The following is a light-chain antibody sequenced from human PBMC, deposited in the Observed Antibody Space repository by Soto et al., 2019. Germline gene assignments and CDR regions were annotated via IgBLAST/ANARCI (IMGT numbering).Light chain of an antibody. CDR2: SVS. J-gene: IGKJ1*01. CDR3: QQYDTYST. V-gene: IGKV3-15*01. CDR1: QSVSSN. Sequence: IVMTQSPGTLSVSPGERVTLSCRASQSVSSNLAWYQQRPGQAPRLLIYSVSSRDTDIPARFSGGGSGTEFTLTISSLQPDDFATYYCQQYDTYSTFGQGTKVDI.